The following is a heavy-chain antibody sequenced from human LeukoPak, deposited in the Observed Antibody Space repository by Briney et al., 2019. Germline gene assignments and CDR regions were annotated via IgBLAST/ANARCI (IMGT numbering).Heavy chain of an antibody. CDR3: ARDWDHRLAYCGGDCYPYGIDV. Sequence: GGSLRLSCAASGFTFSSYAMPWVRQAPGKGLEGVAVISYDGSNKYYADSVKGRFTISRDNSKNTLYLQMNSLRAEDTAVYYCARDWDHRLAYCGGDCYPYGIDVWGQGTTVTVSS. CDR2: ISYDGSNK. J-gene: IGHJ6*02. D-gene: IGHD2-21*02. CDR1: GFTFSSYA. V-gene: IGHV3-30-3*01.